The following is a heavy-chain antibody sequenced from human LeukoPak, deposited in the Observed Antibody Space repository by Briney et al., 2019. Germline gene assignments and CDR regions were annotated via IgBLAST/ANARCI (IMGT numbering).Heavy chain of an antibody. CDR2: ITSGGDYI. CDR1: GFTFNTFN. D-gene: IGHD3-9*01. V-gene: IGHV3-21*01. Sequence: GGSLRPSCAASGFTFNTFNMNWVRQAPGKGLEGVSSITSGGDYIYYADSVKGRFTTSRANAKTSLSLQLNSLRVEDTAVYYCARGHYDVLAASYKWTPDYWGQGTLVTVSS. CDR3: ARGHYDVLAASYKWTPDY. J-gene: IGHJ4*02.